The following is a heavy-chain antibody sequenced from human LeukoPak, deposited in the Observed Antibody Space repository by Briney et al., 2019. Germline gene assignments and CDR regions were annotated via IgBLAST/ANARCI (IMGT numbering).Heavy chain of an antibody. CDR3: ARDPNSAL. Sequence: PSETLSLTCTVSGDSISTSYWSWIRQPAGKGLEWIGRLSPSGSTNYNPSLKSRVTMSVDTSKNQFSLELRSVTAADTAVYYCARDPNSALWGQGTLVTVAS. CDR1: GDSISTSY. J-gene: IGHJ4*02. V-gene: IGHV4-4*07. CDR2: LSPSGST. D-gene: IGHD4-23*01.